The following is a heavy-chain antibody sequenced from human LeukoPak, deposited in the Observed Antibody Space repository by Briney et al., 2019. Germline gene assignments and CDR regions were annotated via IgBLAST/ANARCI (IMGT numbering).Heavy chain of an antibody. CDR3: ARGQRRAYCSSTSCNNWFDP. V-gene: IGHV4-34*01. D-gene: IGHD2-2*01. CDR2: INHSGST. CDR1: GGSFSGYY. Sequence: PSETLSFTCAVYGGSFSGYYWSWIRQPPEKGLEWIGEINHSGSTNYNPSLKSRVTISVDTSKNQLSLKPSSVTAADTAVYYCARGQRRAYCSSTSCNNWFDPWGQGTLVTVSS. J-gene: IGHJ5*02.